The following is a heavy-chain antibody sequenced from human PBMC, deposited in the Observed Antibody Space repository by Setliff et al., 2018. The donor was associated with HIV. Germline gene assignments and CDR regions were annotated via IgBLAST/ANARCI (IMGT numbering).Heavy chain of an antibody. D-gene: IGHD6-19*01. V-gene: IGHV4-59*01. Sequence: PSETLSLTCSVSGGSLSGYYWSWIRQPPGKGLEWIGYIYVYNSERTNYNPSLTSRATISVDTSRNQFSLKLTSVTAADTAIYYCARAVNFDYWGQGTQFTVSS. CDR1: GGSLSGYY. J-gene: IGHJ4*02. CDR2: IYVYNSERT. CDR3: ARAVNFDY.